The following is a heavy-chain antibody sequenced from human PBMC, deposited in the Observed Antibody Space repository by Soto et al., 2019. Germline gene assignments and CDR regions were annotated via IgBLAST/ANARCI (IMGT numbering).Heavy chain of an antibody. CDR1: GDSISSYY. CDR3: ARDRTSGNWYFDL. Sequence: QVQLQESGPGLVKPSETLSLTCTVSGDSISSYYWSWIRQPPGKGLEWIGYIHYTGNTNHNPSLKSRVTISVDTSKNQFSLKLSAVTAADTAVYYCARDRTSGNWYFDLWGRGTLVSVSS. CDR2: IHYTGNT. V-gene: IGHV4-59*01. J-gene: IGHJ2*01. D-gene: IGHD2-15*01.